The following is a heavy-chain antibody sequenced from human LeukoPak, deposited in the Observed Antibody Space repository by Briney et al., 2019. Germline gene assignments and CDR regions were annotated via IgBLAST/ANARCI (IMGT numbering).Heavy chain of an antibody. D-gene: IGHD3-22*01. CDR2: IIPIFGTA. Sequence: GASVKVSCKASGGTVSSYAISWVRQAPGQGLEWTGGIIPIFGTANYAQKFQGRVTITADESTSTAYMELSSLRSEDTAVYYCASPPNYYDSSGYEGAFDIWGQGTIVTVSS. CDR3: ASPPNYYDSSGYEGAFDI. J-gene: IGHJ3*02. V-gene: IGHV1-69*13. CDR1: GGTVSSYA.